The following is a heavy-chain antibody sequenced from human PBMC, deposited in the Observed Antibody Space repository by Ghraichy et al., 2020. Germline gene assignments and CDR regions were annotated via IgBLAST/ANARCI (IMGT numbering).Heavy chain of an antibody. J-gene: IGHJ4*02. CDR3: ARHRYFDY. Sequence: GGSLRLSCKGSGFTFTNYWIGWVRQMPGKGLEWMGIIYPADSDTRYSPSFQGQVTISVDKSITTAYLQWSSLKASDTAMYYCARHRYFDYWGQGTLVTVSS. CDR2: IYPADSDT. V-gene: IGHV5-51*01. CDR1: GFTFTNYW.